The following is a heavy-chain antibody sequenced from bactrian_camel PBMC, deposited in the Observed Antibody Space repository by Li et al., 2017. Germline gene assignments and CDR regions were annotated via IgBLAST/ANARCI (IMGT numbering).Heavy chain of an antibody. V-gene: IGHV3S53*01. D-gene: IGHD5*01. CDR2: IAPNDKT. Sequence: QVQLVESGGGLVQPGGSLRLACSVSGSYISGGYMAWFRQATGKEREGVAAIAPNDKTAYADSVKGRFTISKDNAKNTLYLQMNSLVPEDTAMYYCAAEPGLQVVNLRKIYVKAENFEYWGQGTQVTVS. J-gene: IGHJ4*01. CDR1: GSYISGGY. CDR3: AAEPGLQVVNLRKIYVKAENFEY.